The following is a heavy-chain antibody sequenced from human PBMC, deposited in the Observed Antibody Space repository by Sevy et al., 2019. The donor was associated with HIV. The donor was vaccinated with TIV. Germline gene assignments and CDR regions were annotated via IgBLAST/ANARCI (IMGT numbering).Heavy chain of an antibody. Sequence: SETLSLTCTVSGGSISSSSYYWGWIRQPPGKGLEWIGSIYYSGSTYYNPSLKSRVTISVDTSKNQFSRKLSSVTAADTAVYYCARQGSYYDFWSGTYYYYYYMDVWGKGTTVTVSS. CDR2: IYYSGST. CDR1: GGSISSSSYY. D-gene: IGHD3-3*01. CDR3: ARQGSYYDFWSGTYYYYYYMDV. V-gene: IGHV4-39*01. J-gene: IGHJ6*03.